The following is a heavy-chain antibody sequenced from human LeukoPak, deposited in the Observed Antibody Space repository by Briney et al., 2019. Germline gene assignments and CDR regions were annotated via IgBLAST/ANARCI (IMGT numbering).Heavy chain of an antibody. V-gene: IGHV4-4*07. CDR3: ARLGSGAISYFDY. Sequence: SETLSLTCTVSGGSISSHYWSWIRQPAGKGLEWIGRISASGNTNYNSSLKSRVTMSADTSKNQFSLRLSSVTAADTAVYYCARLGSGAISYFDYWGHGTLVTVSS. D-gene: IGHD1-26*01. J-gene: IGHJ4*01. CDR2: ISASGNT. CDR1: GGSISSHY.